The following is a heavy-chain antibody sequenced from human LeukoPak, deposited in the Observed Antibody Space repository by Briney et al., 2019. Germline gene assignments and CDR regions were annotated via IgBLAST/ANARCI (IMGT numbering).Heavy chain of an antibody. CDR1: GYSISNGYY. J-gene: IGHJ4*02. CDR3: ARRGSYYHPFDY. V-gene: IGHV4-38-2*01. D-gene: IGHD1-26*01. Sequence: PSETLSLTCAVSGYSISNGYYWFWIRQPPGKGLEWIGSIYYSGRTYYNPSLKSRVTISVDTSKNQFSLKLSSVTAADTVVYYCARRGSYYHPFDYWGQGTLVTVSS. CDR2: IYYSGRT.